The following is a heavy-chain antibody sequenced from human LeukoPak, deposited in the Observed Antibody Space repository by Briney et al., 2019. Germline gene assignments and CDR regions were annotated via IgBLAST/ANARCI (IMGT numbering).Heavy chain of an antibody. V-gene: IGHV4-39*07. CDR1: GGSISSSTYH. CDR3: ARGPYYDFWSGYYTDGFDY. CDR2: INHSGST. Sequence: SETLSLTCTVSGGSISSSTYHWGWIRQPPGKGLEWIGEINHSGSTNYNPSLKSRVTISVDTSKNQFSLKLSSVTAADTAVYYCARGPYYDFWSGYYTDGFDYWGQGTLVTVSS. J-gene: IGHJ4*02. D-gene: IGHD3-3*01.